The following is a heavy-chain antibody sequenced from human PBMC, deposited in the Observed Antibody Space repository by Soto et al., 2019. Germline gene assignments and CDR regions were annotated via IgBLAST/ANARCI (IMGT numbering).Heavy chain of an antibody. CDR2: ISSRSSYT. D-gene: IGHD1-1*01. Sequence: QVQLVESGGGLVKPGGSLRLSCAASGFTFSDYYMSWIRQAPGKGLEWVSYISSRSSYTNYADSVKGRFTISRDNAKNALYLPMQSLRAEDTAVYYCARGHRYDGYYYYGMDVWGPGTTVTVSS. CDR1: GFTFSDYY. J-gene: IGHJ6*02. V-gene: IGHV3-11*06. CDR3: ARGHRYDGYYYYGMDV.